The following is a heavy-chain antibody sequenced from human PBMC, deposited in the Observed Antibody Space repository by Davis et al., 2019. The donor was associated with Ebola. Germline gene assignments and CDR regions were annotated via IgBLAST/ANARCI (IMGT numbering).Heavy chain of an antibody. Sequence: PGGSLRLSCAAFGFAFSNYDMSWVRQVPGKGLEWVSSISRNSYYIYYADSLKGRFTISRDNAKNSLYLQMNSLSAEDTAVYHCARGGYYDSSGYSHETFDIWGQGTMVTVSS. CDR2: ISRNSYYI. CDR3: ARGGYYDSSGYSHETFDI. V-gene: IGHV3-21*01. D-gene: IGHD3-22*01. CDR1: GFAFSNYD. J-gene: IGHJ3*02.